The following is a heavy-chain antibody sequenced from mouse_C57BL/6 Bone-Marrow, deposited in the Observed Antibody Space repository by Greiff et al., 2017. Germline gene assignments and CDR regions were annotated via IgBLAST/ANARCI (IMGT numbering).Heavy chain of an antibody. CDR2: LNPSSGYT. CDR3: ARRPLYYDYAWFAY. D-gene: IGHD2-4*01. V-gene: IGHV1-4*01. CDR1: GYTFTSYT. J-gene: IGHJ3*01. Sequence: VQRVESGAELARPGASVKMSCKASGYTFTSYTMHWVKQRPGQGLEWIGYLNPSSGYTKYNQKFKDKATLTADKSSSTAYMQLSSLTSEDSAVYYCARRPLYYDYAWFAYWGQGTLVTVSA.